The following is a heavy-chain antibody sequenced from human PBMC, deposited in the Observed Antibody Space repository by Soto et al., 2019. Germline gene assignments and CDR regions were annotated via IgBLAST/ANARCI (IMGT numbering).Heavy chain of an antibody. CDR1: GYTFTSYY. V-gene: IGHV1-46*03. CDR2: INPSGGST. D-gene: IGHD6-19*01. Sequence: ASVKVSCKASGYTFTSYYMHWVRQAPGQGLEWMGIINPSGGSTSYAQKYQGRVTMTRDTSTSTVYMELSSLRSEDTAVYYCARAAHIAVAGRSEHNWFDPWGQGTLVTVSS. CDR3: ARAAHIAVAGRSEHNWFDP. J-gene: IGHJ5*02.